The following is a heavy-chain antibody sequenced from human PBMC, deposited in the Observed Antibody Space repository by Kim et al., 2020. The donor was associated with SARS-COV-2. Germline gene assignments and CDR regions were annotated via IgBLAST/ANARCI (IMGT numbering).Heavy chain of an antibody. D-gene: IGHD2-2*01. CDR1: GYTFTSYY. CDR3: ARAVGEYCSSTSCQTKPYYFDY. Sequence: ASVKVSCKASGYTFTSYYMHWVRQAPGQGLEWMGIINPSGGSTSYAQKFQGRVTMTRDTSTSTVYMELSSLRSEDTAVYYCARAVGEYCSSTSCQTKPYYFDYWGQGTLVTVSS. V-gene: IGHV1-46*01. CDR2: INPSGGST. J-gene: IGHJ4*02.